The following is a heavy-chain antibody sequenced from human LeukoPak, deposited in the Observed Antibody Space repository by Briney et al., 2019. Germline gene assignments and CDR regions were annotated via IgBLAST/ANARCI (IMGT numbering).Heavy chain of an antibody. CDR2: IYHSGST. CDR3: ARVNVDTAMVLRYYYHYMDV. V-gene: IGHV4-38-2*02. J-gene: IGHJ6*03. Sequence: SETLSLTCTVSGYSISSGYYWGWIRQPPGKGLEWIGSIYHSGSTYYNPSLKSRVTISVDTSKNQFSLKLSSVTAADTAVYYCARVNVDTAMVLRYYYHYMDVWGKGTTVTVSS. CDR1: GYSISSGYY. D-gene: IGHD5-18*01.